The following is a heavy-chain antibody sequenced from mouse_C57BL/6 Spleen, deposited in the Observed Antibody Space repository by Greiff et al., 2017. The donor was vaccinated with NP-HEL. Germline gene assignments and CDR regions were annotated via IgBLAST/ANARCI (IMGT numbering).Heavy chain of an antibody. CDR1: GYAFSSYW. CDR2: IYPGDGDT. D-gene: IGHD1-1*01. V-gene: IGHV1-80*01. Sequence: QVQLQQSGAELVKPGASVKISCKASGYAFSSYWMNWVKQRPGKGLEWIGQIYPGDGDTNYNGKFKGKATLTADTSSSTAYMQLSSLTSEDSAVYCGARAGGYYYGSSYPAMDYWGQGTSVTVAS. CDR3: ARAGGYYYGSSYPAMDY. J-gene: IGHJ4*01.